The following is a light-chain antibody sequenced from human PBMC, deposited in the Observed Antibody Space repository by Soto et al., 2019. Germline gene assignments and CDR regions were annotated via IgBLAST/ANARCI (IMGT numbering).Light chain of an antibody. CDR3: QQYHSYYPWT. CDR2: DAS. Sequence: DIQLTQSHSTLSASVGDRVTLTCRASQSISSYLNWYQQKPGKAPKLLIYDASSLESGVPSRFSGSGSGTDFSLTITSLQPDDSATYYCQQYHSYYPWTFGQGTKVDIK. V-gene: IGKV1-5*01. CDR1: QSISSY. J-gene: IGKJ1*01.